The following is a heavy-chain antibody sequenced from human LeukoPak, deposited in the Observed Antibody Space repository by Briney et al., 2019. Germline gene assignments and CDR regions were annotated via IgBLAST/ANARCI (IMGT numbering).Heavy chain of an antibody. CDR3: ARERPYYDSSGLYYMDV. J-gene: IGHJ6*03. D-gene: IGHD3-22*01. V-gene: IGHV3-23*01. CDR1: GFTFSSYA. CDR2: ISGSGGST. Sequence: GGSLRLSCATSGFTFSSYAMNWVRQAPGKGLEWVSAISGSGGSTYYADSVKGRFTISRDNSKNTLYLQMNSLRAEDTAVYYCARERPYYDSSGLYYMDVWGKGTTVTISS.